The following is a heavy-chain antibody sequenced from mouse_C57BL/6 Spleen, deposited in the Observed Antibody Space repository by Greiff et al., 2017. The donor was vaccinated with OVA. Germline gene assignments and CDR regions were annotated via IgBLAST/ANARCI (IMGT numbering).Heavy chain of an antibody. Sequence: EVQLQQSGPELVKPGASVKIPCKASGYTFTDYNMDWVKQSHGKSLEWIGDINPNNGGTIYNQKFKGKATLTVDKSSSTAYMELRSLTSEDTAVYYCARWDYGSSYDYAMDYWGQGTSVTVSS. D-gene: IGHD1-1*01. J-gene: IGHJ4*01. CDR2: INPNNGGT. CDR3: ARWDYGSSYDYAMDY. V-gene: IGHV1-18*01. CDR1: GYTFTDYN.